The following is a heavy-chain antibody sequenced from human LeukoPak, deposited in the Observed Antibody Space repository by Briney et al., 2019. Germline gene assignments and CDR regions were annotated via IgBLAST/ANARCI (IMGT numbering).Heavy chain of an antibody. J-gene: IGHJ6*03. D-gene: IGHD6-13*01. Sequence: PSETLSLTCTVSSYSISSGYYWGWIRQPPGKGLEWIGSIYHSGSTYYNPSLKSRVTISVDTSKNQFSLKLSSVTAADTAVYYCARWGVGSSWYRPYFSAMDVWGKGTTVTISS. CDR2: IYHSGST. CDR1: SYSISSGYY. V-gene: IGHV4-38-2*02. CDR3: ARWGVGSSWYRPYFSAMDV.